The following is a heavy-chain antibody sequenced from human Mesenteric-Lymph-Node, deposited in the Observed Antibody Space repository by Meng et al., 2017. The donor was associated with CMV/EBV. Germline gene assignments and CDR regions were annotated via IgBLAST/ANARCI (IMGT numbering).Heavy chain of an antibody. CDR2: IRSGGSPI. D-gene: IGHD1-26*01. CDR1: GFTFSTYS. Sequence: GESLKISCVASGFTFSTYSMNWVRQAPGKGLEWVSFIRSGGSPIYYADSVKGRFTISRDNSRNSLYLQMNSLRAEDTALYYCARDTLTPKWDPGSDAFDIWGQGTMVT. CDR3: ARDTLTPKWDPGSDAFDI. J-gene: IGHJ3*02. V-gene: IGHV3-48*04.